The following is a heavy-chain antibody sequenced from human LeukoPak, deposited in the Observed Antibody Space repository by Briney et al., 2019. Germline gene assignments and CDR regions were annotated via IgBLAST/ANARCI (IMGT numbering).Heavy chain of an antibody. Sequence: PGGSLRLCCAAAGCIFNNYGLIWVRQAAGKGLEWVSAISNDGGGTQYADFVEGRFTISRDNSKNTLFLQMSSLRAEDTALYYCAKGSSGYFADLWGQGTLVTVSS. CDR3: AKGSSGYFADL. V-gene: IGHV3-23*01. J-gene: IGHJ5*02. CDR1: GCIFNNYG. D-gene: IGHD3-22*01. CDR2: ISNDGGGT.